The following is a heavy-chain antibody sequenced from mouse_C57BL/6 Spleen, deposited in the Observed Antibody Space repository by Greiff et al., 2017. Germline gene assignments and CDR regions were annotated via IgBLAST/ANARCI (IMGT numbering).Heavy chain of an antibody. Sequence: QVQLQQSGAELVKPGASVKISCKASGYAFSSYWMNWVKQRPGKGLEWIGQIYPGDGDTNYNGKFKGKATLTADKSSSTAYMQLSSLTSEDSAVYFCARGGVYDGYYGAMDYWGQGTSVTVSS. CDR3: ARGGVYDGYYGAMDY. V-gene: IGHV1-80*01. J-gene: IGHJ4*01. CDR2: IYPGDGDT. D-gene: IGHD2-3*01. CDR1: GYAFSSYW.